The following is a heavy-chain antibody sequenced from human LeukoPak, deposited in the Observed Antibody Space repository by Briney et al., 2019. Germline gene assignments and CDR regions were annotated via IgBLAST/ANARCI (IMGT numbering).Heavy chain of an antibody. CDR1: GFTFSSYS. V-gene: IGHV3-21*01. CDR3: ARAARSDYYDSSGHPDY. J-gene: IGHJ4*02. CDR2: ISSSSSYI. D-gene: IGHD3-22*01. Sequence: PGGSLRLSCAASGFTFSSYSINWVRQAPGKGLEWVSSISSSSSYIYYADSVKGRFTISRDNAKNSLYLQMNSLRAEDTAVYYCARAARSDYYDSSGHPDYWGQGTLVTVSS.